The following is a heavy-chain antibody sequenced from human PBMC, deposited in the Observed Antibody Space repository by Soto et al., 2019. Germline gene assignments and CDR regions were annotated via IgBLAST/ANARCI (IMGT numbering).Heavy chain of an antibody. D-gene: IGHD4-4*01. CDR3: AKGESYRGRFDS. CDR1: GFTFSSYA. CDR2: ISSSGGNT. V-gene: IGHV3-23*01. J-gene: IGHJ4*02. Sequence: PGGSLRLSCAASGFTFSSYAMSWVRQAPGKGLEWVSAISSSGGNTHYTDSVKGRFTISRDNSKNTLYLQMNSLRAEDTAIYYCAKGESYRGRFDSWGQGTLVTVSS.